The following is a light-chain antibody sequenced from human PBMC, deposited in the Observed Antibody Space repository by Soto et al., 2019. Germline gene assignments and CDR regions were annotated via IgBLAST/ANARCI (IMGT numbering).Light chain of an antibody. Sequence: QSALTQPASVSGSPGQSITMSCPGTSIDVVGYNYVSWYQQHPVKAPKLMIYDVTNRPSGVSDRFSGSKSGNTASLTISGLQAEDEADYYCSSYTSSSTPYVFGTGTKVTGL. J-gene: IGLJ1*01. CDR3: SSYTSSSTPYV. V-gene: IGLV2-14*01. CDR2: DVT. CDR1: SIDVVGYNY.